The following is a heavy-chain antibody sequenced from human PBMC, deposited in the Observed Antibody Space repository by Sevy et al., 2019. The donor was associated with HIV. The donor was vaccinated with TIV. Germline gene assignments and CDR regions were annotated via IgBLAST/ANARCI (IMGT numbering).Heavy chain of an antibody. Sequence: ASVKVSCKASGHTFSGNYIQWVRQAPGQGLEWLGWINSNSGAISYAQKFQDRVTMTRDTSTTTAYMELSRLRSDDTAVYYCATEYSYDFWGQRTLVTVSS. J-gene: IGHJ4*02. CDR2: INSNSGAI. D-gene: IGHD5-12*01. CDR3: ATEYSYDF. V-gene: IGHV1-2*02. CDR1: GHTFSGNY.